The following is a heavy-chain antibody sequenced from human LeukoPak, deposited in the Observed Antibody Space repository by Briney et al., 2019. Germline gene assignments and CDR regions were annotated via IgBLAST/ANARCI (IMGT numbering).Heavy chain of an antibody. V-gene: IGHV4-59*01. D-gene: IGHD3-3*01. Sequence: PSETLSLTCTVSGGSISSYYWSWIRQPPGKGLEWIGYIYYSGSTNYNPSLKSRVTISVDTSKNQFSLKLSSVTAADTAVYYCARGSDDSWSGYSMDVWGQGTTVTVSS. CDR3: ARGSDDSWSGYSMDV. CDR2: IYYSGST. CDR1: GGSISSYY. J-gene: IGHJ6*02.